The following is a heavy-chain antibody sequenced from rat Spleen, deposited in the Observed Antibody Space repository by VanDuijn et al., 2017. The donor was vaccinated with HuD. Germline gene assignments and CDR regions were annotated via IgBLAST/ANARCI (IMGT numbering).Heavy chain of an antibody. CDR1: GFTFNSYD. D-gene: IGHD4-3*01. CDR3: ARQDTSGYSNWFTY. CDR2: ISPGGGGT. Sequence: EVQLVESGGGLVQPGGSLKLSCAVSGFTFNSYDMAWVRQAPTKGLEWVASISPGGGGTYYRDSVKGRFTVSRDNARGTQYLQMDSLRSEDTATYYCARQDTSGYSNWFTYWGQGTLVTVSS. V-gene: IGHV5S13*01. J-gene: IGHJ3*01.